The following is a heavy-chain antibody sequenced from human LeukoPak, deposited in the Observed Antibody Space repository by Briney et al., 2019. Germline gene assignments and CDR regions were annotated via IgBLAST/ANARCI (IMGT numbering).Heavy chain of an antibody. CDR1: GYTFTNYG. J-gene: IGHJ1*01. Sequence: GASVKVSCKASGYTFTNYGTSWVRQAPGQGLEWMGWISAYNGNTNYAQKLQGRVTLTTDTSTSTAYMELRSLRSDDTAVYYCAREAPHAYCGGNCYSYFQHWGQGTLVTVSS. D-gene: IGHD2-21*02. CDR3: AREAPHAYCGGNCYSYFQH. V-gene: IGHV1-18*01. CDR2: ISAYNGNT.